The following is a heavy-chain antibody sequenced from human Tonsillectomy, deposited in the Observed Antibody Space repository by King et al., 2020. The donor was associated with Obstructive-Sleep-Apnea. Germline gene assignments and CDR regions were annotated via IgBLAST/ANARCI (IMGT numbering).Heavy chain of an antibody. CDR1: GFTFSSYA. CDR3: AKDLISRYDILTGYYGFDP. J-gene: IGHJ5*02. V-gene: IGHV3-23*04. CDR2: IRGSGGST. Sequence: VQLVESGGGLVQPGGSLRLSCAASGFTFSSYAMNWVRQAPGKGLEWVSAIRGSGGSTYYADSVKGRFTISRDNAENTLCLQMNSRRAEDTAVDYCAKDLISRYDILTGYYGFDPWGQGTLVTVSS. D-gene: IGHD3-9*01.